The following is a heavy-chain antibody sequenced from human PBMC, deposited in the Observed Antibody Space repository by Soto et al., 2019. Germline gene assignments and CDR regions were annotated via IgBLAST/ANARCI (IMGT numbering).Heavy chain of an antibody. J-gene: IGHJ4*01. Sequence: GGSLRLSCAASGFTFSSYDMIWVRQAPGKGLEWLSYISKSGATIYYADSIKGRFTISRDYAKESLILQMNSLTVEDTAVYYCARVLNWFGTSFDYWGHGTLVTVSS. CDR2: ISKSGATI. D-gene: IGHD3-10*01. CDR3: ARVLNWFGTSFDY. V-gene: IGHV3-48*03. CDR1: GFTFSSYD.